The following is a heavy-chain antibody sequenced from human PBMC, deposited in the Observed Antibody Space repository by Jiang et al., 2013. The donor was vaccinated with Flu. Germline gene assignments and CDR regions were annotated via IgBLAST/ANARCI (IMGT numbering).Heavy chain of an antibody. Sequence: TFSGFSLSTSGVAVGWIRQPXERPGVLALIYWGDDKRYSPSLKSRLTITQDTSKNQVVLTMTNMDPVDTATYYCAHRPEDSGTYSFAYWGQGILVTVSS. CDR2: IYWGDDK. J-gene: IGHJ4*02. CDR3: AHRPEDSGTYSFAY. CDR1: GFSLSTSGVA. D-gene: IGHD3-10*01. V-gene: IGHV2-5*02.